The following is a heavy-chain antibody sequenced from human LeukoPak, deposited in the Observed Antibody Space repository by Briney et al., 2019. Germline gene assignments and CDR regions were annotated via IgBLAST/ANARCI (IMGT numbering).Heavy chain of an antibody. CDR1: GGSISSSPYY. D-gene: IGHD6-19*01. CDR2: IYSSGST. J-gene: IGHJ4*02. V-gene: IGHV4-39*01. CDR3: ARYSSGWYYFDY. Sequence: SETLSLACTVSGGSISSSPYYWGWIRQPPGKGLEWIGNIYSSGSTYYNPSLNSRVTISVDTSKNQFSLKLASVTAADTAVYYCARYSSGWYYFDYWGQGTLVTVSS.